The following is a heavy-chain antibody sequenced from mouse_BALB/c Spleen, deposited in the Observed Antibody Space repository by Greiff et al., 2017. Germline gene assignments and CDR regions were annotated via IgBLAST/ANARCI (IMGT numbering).Heavy chain of an antibody. CDR2: ILPGSGST. CDR3: ARRDRYDSWFAY. CDR1: GYTFSSYW. J-gene: IGHJ3*01. D-gene: IGHD2-14*01. V-gene: IGHV1-9*01. Sequence: VQLHQSGAELMKPGASVKISCKATGYTFSSYWIEWVKQRPGHGLEWIGEILPGSGSTNYNEKFKGKATFTADTSSNTAYMQLSSLTSEDSAVYYCARRDRYDSWFAYWGQGTLVTVSA.